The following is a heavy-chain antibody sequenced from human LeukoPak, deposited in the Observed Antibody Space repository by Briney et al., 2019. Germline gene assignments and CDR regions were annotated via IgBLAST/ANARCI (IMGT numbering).Heavy chain of an antibody. Sequence: SVKVSCKASGGTFSSYAISWVRQAPGQGLEWMGGIIPIFGTANYAQKFQGRVTITTDESTSTAYMELSSLRSEDTAVYYCARGGDIVSSWLHSDYWGQGTLVTVSS. CDR2: IIPIFGTA. CDR3: ARGGDIVSSWLHSDY. J-gene: IGHJ4*02. D-gene: IGHD6-13*01. V-gene: IGHV1-69*05. CDR1: GGTFSSYA.